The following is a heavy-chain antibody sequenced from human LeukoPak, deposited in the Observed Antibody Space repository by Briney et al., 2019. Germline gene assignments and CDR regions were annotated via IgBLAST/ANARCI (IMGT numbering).Heavy chain of an antibody. CDR3: ARADTGRPNFDY. CDR2: INHSGST. J-gene: IGHJ4*02. V-gene: IGHV4-34*01. D-gene: IGHD3-10*01. CDR1: GGSFSGYY. Sequence: SETLSLTCAVYGGSFSGYYWSWIRQPPGKGLEWIGEINHSGSTNYNPSLKSRVTISVDTSKNQFSLKLSSVTAADTAVYYCARADTGRPNFDYWGQGTLVTVSS.